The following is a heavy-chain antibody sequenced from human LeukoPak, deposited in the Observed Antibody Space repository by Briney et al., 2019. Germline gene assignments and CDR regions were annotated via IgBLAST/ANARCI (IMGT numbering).Heavy chain of an antibody. D-gene: IGHD3-10*01. CDR1: GGTFSSYA. CDR2: IIPIFGTA. V-gene: IGHV1-69*05. CDR3: AREEHYYGPHIYFDY. J-gene: IGHJ4*02. Sequence: SVKVSRKASGGTFSSYAISWVRQAPGQGLEWMGGIIPIFGTANYAQKFQGRVTITTDESTSTAYMELSSLRSEDTAVYYCAREEHYYGPHIYFDYWGQGTLVTVSS.